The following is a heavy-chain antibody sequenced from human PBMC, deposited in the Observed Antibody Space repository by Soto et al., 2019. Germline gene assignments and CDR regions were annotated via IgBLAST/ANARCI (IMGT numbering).Heavy chain of an antibody. V-gene: IGHV1-3*01. D-gene: IGHD2-15*01. J-gene: IGHJ6*02. CDR3: ARDQPYCSGGSCYNGMDV. CDR1: GYTFTSYA. Sequence: ASVKVSCKASGYTFTSYAMHWVRQAPGQRLEWMGWINAGNGNTNYAQKFQGWVTMTRDTSISTAYMELSRLRSDDTAVYYCARDQPYCSGGSCYNGMDVWGQGTTVTVSS. CDR2: INAGNGNT.